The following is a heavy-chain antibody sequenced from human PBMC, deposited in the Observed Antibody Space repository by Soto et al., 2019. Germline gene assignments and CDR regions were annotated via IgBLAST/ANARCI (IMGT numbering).Heavy chain of an antibody. CDR3: XXXXAGYGSGSXXXXXXX. Sequence: EVQLLESGGGLVQPGGSLRLSCSTSGFTFNTYAMNWVRQAPGKGLEWVSDLSGSGGTTYYADSVRGRFTISRDNSKNTLFLQMNSLRAEDTXXXXXXXXXAGYGSGSXXXXXXXWG. J-gene: IGHJ2*01. CDR1: GFTFNTYA. CDR2: LSGSGGTT. V-gene: IGHV3-23*01. D-gene: IGHD3-10*01.